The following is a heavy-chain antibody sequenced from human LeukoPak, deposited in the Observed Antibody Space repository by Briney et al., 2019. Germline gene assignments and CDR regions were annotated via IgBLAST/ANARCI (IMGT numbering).Heavy chain of an antibody. D-gene: IGHD3-10*01. CDR2: INHSGST. Sequence: SETLSLTCAVYGGSFSGYYWSWIRQPPGKGLEWIGEINHSGSTNYNPSLKSRVTISVDTSKNQFSLKLSSVTAADTAVYYCAREFGARFDYWGQGTLVTVSS. J-gene: IGHJ4*02. CDR1: GGSFSGYY. CDR3: AREFGARFDY. V-gene: IGHV4-34*01.